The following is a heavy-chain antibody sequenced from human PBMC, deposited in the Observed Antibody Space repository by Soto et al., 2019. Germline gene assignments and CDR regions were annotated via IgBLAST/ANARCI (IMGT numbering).Heavy chain of an antibody. J-gene: IGHJ4*02. V-gene: IGHV4-39*07. CDR2: IHYSGRT. D-gene: IGHD2-8*01. Sequence: SSETLSLTCIVSGESISSSSYYWGWIRQPPGKGLEWIGSIHYSGRTNYNPSFKSRVTLSVDTSKNPFSLKMTSVTAADRAMYFCARYNSYAIDYWGRGTLVTVSS. CDR3: ARYNSYAIDY. CDR1: GESISSSSYY.